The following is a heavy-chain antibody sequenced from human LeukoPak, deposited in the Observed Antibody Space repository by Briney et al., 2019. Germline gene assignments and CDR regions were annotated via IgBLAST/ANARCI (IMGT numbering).Heavy chain of an antibody. CDR2: IWYDVSNY. D-gene: IGHD4-11*01. CDR1: GVTFSSYG. Sequence: GGSLRLSCAASGVTFSSYGMRCVRQAPGTGLEWVGIIWYDVSNYSYAGSVKGRFTISRDNYKNMLYLQMNSLRAADTAVYYCARSRGTTEDGYYYYGMDVWGQGTTVTVS. J-gene: IGHJ6*02. CDR3: ARSRGTTEDGYYYYGMDV. V-gene: IGHV3-33*01.